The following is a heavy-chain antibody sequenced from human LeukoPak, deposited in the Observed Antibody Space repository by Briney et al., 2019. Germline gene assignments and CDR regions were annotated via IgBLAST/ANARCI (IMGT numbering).Heavy chain of an antibody. V-gene: IGHV3-48*03. CDR3: RAGGYSYGLPDY. Sequence: GGSLRLSCAASGFTFSSYEMNWVRQAPGKGLEWVSYISSSGSTIYYADSVKGRFTISRDNAKNSLYLQMNSLRAEGTAVYYCRAGGYSYGLPDYWGQGTLVTVSS. J-gene: IGHJ4*02. CDR1: GFTFSSYE. D-gene: IGHD5-18*01. CDR2: ISSSGSTI.